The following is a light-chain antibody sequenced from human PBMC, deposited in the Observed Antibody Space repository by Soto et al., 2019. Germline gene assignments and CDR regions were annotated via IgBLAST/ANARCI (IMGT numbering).Light chain of an antibody. CDR3: SSYAGNSHFFYD. V-gene: IGLV2-8*01. CDR2: EVN. J-gene: IGLJ1*01. CDR1: SSDVGGYNY. Sequence: QSVLTQPPSASGSPGQSVTISCTGTSSDVGGYNYVSWYQQHPGKAPKLMIYEVNKRPSGVPDRFSGSKSGNTASLTVSGLQAEDEADYYSSSYAGNSHFFYDSVTGTKLTV.